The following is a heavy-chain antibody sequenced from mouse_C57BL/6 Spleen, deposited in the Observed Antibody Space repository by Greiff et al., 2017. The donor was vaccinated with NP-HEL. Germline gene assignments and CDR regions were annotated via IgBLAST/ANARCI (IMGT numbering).Heavy chain of an antibody. D-gene: IGHD3-3*01. V-gene: IGHV5-6*01. J-gene: IGHJ3*01. CDR2: ISSGGSYP. CDR3: ASLLGVAY. Sequence: EVQGVESGGDLVKPGGSLKLSCAASGFTFSSYGMSWVRQTPDKRLEWVATISSGGSYPYYPASVQGRFTISRDNAKNTLYLQMSSLKSEDTAMYYCASLLGVAYWGQGTLVTVSA. CDR1: GFTFSSYG.